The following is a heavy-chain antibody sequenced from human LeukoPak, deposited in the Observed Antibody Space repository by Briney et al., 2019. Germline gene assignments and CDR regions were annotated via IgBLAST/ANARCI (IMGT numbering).Heavy chain of an antibody. Sequence: SETLSLTCTVSGGSISNYYWNWIRQPPGKELEWIGYIYYSGNTKYNPSLKSRITMAVDTSKNQVSLKLTSVTAADTAIYYCAREVHYYGSGTYFFWFDPWGQGTLVTVSS. J-gene: IGHJ5*02. D-gene: IGHD3-10*01. CDR3: AREVHYYGSGTYFFWFDP. V-gene: IGHV4-59*01. CDR2: IYYSGNT. CDR1: GGSISNYY.